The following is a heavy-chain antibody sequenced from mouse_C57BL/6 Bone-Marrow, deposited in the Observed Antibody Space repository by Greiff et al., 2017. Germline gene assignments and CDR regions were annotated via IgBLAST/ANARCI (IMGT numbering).Heavy chain of an antibody. D-gene: IGHD2-2*01. J-gene: IGHJ4*01. CDR1: GYTFTSYW. CDR3: ARKRGYEPYAMDY. CDR2: IDPSDSYT. Sequence: QVQLQQPGAELVRPGTSVKLSCKASGYTFTSYWMHWVKQRPGQGLEWIGVIDPSDSYTNYNQKFKGKATLTVDTSSSTAYMQLSSLTSEASAVYYCARKRGYEPYAMDYWGQGTSVTVSS. V-gene: IGHV1-59*01.